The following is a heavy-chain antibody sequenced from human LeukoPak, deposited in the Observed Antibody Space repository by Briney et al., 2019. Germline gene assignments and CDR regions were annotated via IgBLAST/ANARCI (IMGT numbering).Heavy chain of an antibody. Sequence: ASVKVSCKASGYTFTSYGTSWVRQAPGQGLEWMGWISAYNGNTNYAQKLQGRVTMTTDTSTGTAYMELRSLRSDDTAVYYCARYDDYGSGSDYWGQGTLVTVSS. CDR2: ISAYNGNT. CDR1: GYTFTSYG. D-gene: IGHD3-10*01. V-gene: IGHV1-18*01. J-gene: IGHJ4*02. CDR3: ARYDDYGSGSDY.